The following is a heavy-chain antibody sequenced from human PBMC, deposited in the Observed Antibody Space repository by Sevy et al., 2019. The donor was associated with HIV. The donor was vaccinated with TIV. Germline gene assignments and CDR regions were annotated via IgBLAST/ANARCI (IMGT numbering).Heavy chain of an antibody. CDR3: AHRPDNYDILTGYFPTWFDP. J-gene: IGHJ5*02. D-gene: IGHD3-9*01. CDR2: IYWDDDK. CDR1: GFSLTTSGVG. Sequence: SGPTLVKPTQTLTLTCTFSGFSLTTSGVGVGWIRQPPGKALEWLALIYWDDDKRYSPSLKSRLTITKDTSKNQVVLTMTNMDPVDTATYYCAHRPDNYDILTGYFPTWFDPWGQGTLVTVSS. V-gene: IGHV2-5*02.